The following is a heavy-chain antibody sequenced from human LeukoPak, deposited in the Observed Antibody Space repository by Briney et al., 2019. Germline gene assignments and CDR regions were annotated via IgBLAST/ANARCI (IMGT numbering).Heavy chain of an antibody. CDR2: IYSGGTT. CDR1: GFTVNNNY. J-gene: IGHJ6*02. D-gene: IGHD3-10*01. V-gene: IGHV3-66*01. Sequence: GGSLRLSCAASGFTVNNNYMSWVRQAPGKGLEWVSVIYSGGTTYYADSVKGRFTISRDNSKNTLYLQMSSLRAEDTAVYYCARDTTMVRGKVYYGMDVWGQGTTVTVSS. CDR3: ARDTTMVRGKVYYGMDV.